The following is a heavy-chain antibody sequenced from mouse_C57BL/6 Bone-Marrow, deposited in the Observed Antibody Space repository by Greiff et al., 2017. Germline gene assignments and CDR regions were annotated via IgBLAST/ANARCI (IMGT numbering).Heavy chain of an antibody. Sequence: QVQLQQPGAELVKPGASVKLSCKASGYTFTSYWMQWVKQRPGQGLEWIGEIDPSDSYTNYNQKFKGKATLTVDTSSHTAYMQLSSLTSEDSAVYYCARNYDLYYAMDYWGQGTSVTVSS. CDR2: IDPSDSYT. V-gene: IGHV1-50*01. CDR1: GYTFTSYW. CDR3: ARNYDLYYAMDY. J-gene: IGHJ4*01. D-gene: IGHD2-4*01.